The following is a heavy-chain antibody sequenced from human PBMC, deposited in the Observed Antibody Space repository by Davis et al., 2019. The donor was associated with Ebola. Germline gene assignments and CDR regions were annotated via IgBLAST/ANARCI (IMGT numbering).Heavy chain of an antibody. CDR1: GFPFSAYG. V-gene: IGHV3-33*01. Sequence: GESLKISCVASGFPFSAYGMHWVRQAPGKGLEWVTVIWYDGNYKYYADSVKGRFTISRDNSKNTLYLQMNSLRAEDTAVYYCARDKSFYYYMDVWGKGTTVTVSS. CDR3: ARDKSFYYYMDV. CDR2: IWYDGNYK. J-gene: IGHJ6*03.